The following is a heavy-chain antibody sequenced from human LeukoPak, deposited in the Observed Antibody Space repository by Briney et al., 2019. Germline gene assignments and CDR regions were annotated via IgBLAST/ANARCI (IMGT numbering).Heavy chain of an antibody. CDR1: GYTFTSYY. V-gene: IGHV1-46*01. CDR2: INPSGGST. J-gene: IGHJ5*02. D-gene: IGHD4-11*01. Sequence: ASVKVSCKASGYTFTSYYMHWVRQAPGQGLEWMGLINPSGGSTSYAQKFQGRVTMTRDTSTSTVYMELSSLRSEDTAVYYCARDLDGDYSTNWFDPWGQGTLVTVSS. CDR3: ARDLDGDYSTNWFDP.